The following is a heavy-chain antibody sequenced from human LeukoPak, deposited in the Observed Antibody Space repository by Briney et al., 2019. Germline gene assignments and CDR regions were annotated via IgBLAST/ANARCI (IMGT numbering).Heavy chain of an antibody. J-gene: IGHJ4*02. CDR3: ARGGYSGYDYNY. V-gene: IGHV1-69*04. CDR2: IIPILGIA. Sequence: ASVKVSCKASGGTFSSYAISWVRQAPGQGLEWMGRIIPILGIANYAQKYQGRVTITADKSTSTAYMELSSLRSEDTAVYYCARGGYSGYDYNYWGQGTLVTVSS. D-gene: IGHD5-12*01. CDR1: GGTFSSYA.